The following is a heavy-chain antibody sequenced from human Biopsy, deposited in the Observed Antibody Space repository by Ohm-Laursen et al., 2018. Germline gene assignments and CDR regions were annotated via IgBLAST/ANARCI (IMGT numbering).Heavy chain of an antibody. V-gene: IGHV4-59*11. J-gene: IGHJ1*01. Sequence: GTLSLTCTVSGGSFTGHYWTWIRQPPGKGLEWIGHISHTGYTSYKSSLKSRVTISLDTSRKHFSLRLTSLAAADTAVYYCARGSDEYGGLYFPHWGQGTLVTVSS. CDR2: ISHTGYT. D-gene: IGHD4-23*01. CDR3: ARGSDEYGGLYFPH. CDR1: GGSFTGHY.